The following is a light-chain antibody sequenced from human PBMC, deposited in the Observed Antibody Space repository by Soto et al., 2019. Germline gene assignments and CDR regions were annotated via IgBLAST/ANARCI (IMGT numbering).Light chain of an antibody. Sequence: VIWMTQSPSLLSASTGDRVTISFRMSQVISSYLAWYQQKPGLPPRLLIYGASRRATGIPDRFSGSGSGTDFILTISRLEPEDFAVYYCQHYDNTPPSVTFGPGTKVDIK. CDR3: QHYDNTPPSVT. CDR2: GAS. CDR1: QVISSY. V-gene: IGKV1D-8*03. J-gene: IGKJ3*01.